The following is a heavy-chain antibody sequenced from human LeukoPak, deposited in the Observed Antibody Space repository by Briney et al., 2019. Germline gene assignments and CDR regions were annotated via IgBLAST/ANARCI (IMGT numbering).Heavy chain of an antibody. CDR2: ISDTGNT. Sequence: GGSLRLSCEDSGFTLSSYAMSWVHQAPGKGLEWVSAISDTGNTYHADSVKGRFTISSDSSKNTLFLQMNRLRPEDAAVYYCAKAPVTTCRGAFCYPFDYWGLGTLVTVSS. D-gene: IGHD2-15*01. J-gene: IGHJ4*02. CDR3: AKAPVTTCRGAFCYPFDY. CDR1: GFTLSSYA. V-gene: IGHV3-23*01.